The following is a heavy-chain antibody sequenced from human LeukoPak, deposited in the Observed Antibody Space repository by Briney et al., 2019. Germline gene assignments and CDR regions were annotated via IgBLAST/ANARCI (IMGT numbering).Heavy chain of an antibody. CDR3: VTDFPVY. J-gene: IGHJ4*02. Sequence: LSLTCAVYGGSFSGYYWSWIRQPPGKGLEWVSYISSSSSSIYYADSVKGRFTISRDNAKNSLYLQMNSLRVEDSAVYYCVTDFPVYWGQGTLVTVSS. V-gene: IGHV3-11*04. CDR1: GGSFSGYY. CDR2: ISSSSSSI.